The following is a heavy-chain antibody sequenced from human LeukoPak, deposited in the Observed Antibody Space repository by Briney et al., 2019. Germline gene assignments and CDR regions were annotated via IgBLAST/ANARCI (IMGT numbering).Heavy chain of an antibody. CDR3: TRGGRLLWFGELSSYYFDY. Sequence: GGSLRLSCTASGFTFGDYAMSWVRQAPGKGLEWVGFIRSKAYGGTTEYAASVKGRFTISRDDSKSIAYLQMNSLKTEDTAVYYCTRGGRLLWFGELSSYYFDYWGQGTLVTVSS. CDR2: IRSKAYGGTT. V-gene: IGHV3-49*04. D-gene: IGHD3-10*01. CDR1: GFTFGDYA. J-gene: IGHJ4*02.